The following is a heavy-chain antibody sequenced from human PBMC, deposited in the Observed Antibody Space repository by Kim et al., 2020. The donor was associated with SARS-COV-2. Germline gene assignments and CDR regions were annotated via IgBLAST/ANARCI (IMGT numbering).Heavy chain of an antibody. V-gene: IGHV3-30*18. CDR3: AKGVQWLEGVDY. Sequence: GGSLRLSCAASGFTFSSYGMHWVRQAPGKGLEWVAVISYDGSNKYYADSVKGRFTISRDNSKNTLYLQMNSLRAEDTAVYYCAKGVQWLEGVDYWGQGTLVTVSS. J-gene: IGHJ4*02. CDR2: ISYDGSNK. CDR1: GFTFSSYG. D-gene: IGHD6-19*01.